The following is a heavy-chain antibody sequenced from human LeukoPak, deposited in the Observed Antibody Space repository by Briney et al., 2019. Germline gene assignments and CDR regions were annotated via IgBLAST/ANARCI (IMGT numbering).Heavy chain of an antibody. J-gene: IGHJ4*02. D-gene: IGHD3-9*01. CDR2: ISSSSSYI. Sequence: PGGSLRLSCAASGFTFSSYSMKWVRQAPGKGLEWVSSISSSSSYIYYADSVKGRFTISRDNAKNSLYLQMNSLRAEDTAVYYCARVTNYDILTGYLDYWGQGTLVTVSS. CDR3: ARVTNYDILTGYLDY. V-gene: IGHV3-21*01. CDR1: GFTFSSYS.